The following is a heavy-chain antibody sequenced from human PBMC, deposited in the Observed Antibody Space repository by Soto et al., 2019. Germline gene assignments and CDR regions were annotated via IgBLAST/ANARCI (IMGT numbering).Heavy chain of an antibody. Sequence: ASVKVSCKFSGYTLTELSMHWVRQAPGKGLEWMGGFDPEDGETIYAQKFQGRVTMTEDTSTDTAYMELSSLRSEDTAVYYCATGGYDILTGYYPTRASYYYGMDVWGQGTTVTVSS. D-gene: IGHD3-9*01. CDR1: GYTLTELS. V-gene: IGHV1-24*01. J-gene: IGHJ6*02. CDR2: FDPEDGET. CDR3: ATGGYDILTGYYPTRASYYYGMDV.